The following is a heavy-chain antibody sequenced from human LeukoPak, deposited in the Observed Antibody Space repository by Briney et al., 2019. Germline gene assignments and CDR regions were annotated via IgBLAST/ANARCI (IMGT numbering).Heavy chain of an antibody. CDR1: GFTVSSNY. D-gene: IGHD3-22*01. Sequence: GGSLRLSCTASGFTVSSNYMSWVRQAPGKGLEWVSVIYSGGSTYYADSVKGRFTISRDNSKNTLYLQMNSLRAEDTAAYYCARDRYYDSSGYGSAFDIWGQGTMVTVSS. V-gene: IGHV3-53*01. CDR2: IYSGGST. CDR3: ARDRYYDSSGYGSAFDI. J-gene: IGHJ3*02.